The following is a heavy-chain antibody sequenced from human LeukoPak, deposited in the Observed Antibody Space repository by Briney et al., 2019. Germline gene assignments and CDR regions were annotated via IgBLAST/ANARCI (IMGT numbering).Heavy chain of an antibody. V-gene: IGHV3-23*01. Sequence: GGSLRLSCAVSGLTFNNYAMSWVRQAPGKGLEWVSAISKSGDHTYYAASAKGRFTIYRDNSKNTQYLHMNSLRAEDTAVYYCAKSIAVAGSYRNGLDYWGQGTLVTVSS. J-gene: IGHJ4*02. CDR3: AKSIAVAGSYRNGLDY. D-gene: IGHD6-19*01. CDR1: GLTFNNYA. CDR2: ISKSGDHT.